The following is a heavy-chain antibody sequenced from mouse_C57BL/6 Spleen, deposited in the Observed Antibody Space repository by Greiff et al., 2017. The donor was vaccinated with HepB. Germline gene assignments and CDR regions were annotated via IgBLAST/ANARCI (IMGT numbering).Heavy chain of an antibody. CDR3: ARYGSSYYAMDY. V-gene: IGHV1-69*01. J-gene: IGHJ4*01. CDR1: GYTFTSYW. Sequence: QVQLQQPGAELVMPGASVKLSCKASGYTFTSYWMHWVKQRPGQGLEWIGEIDPSDSYTNYNQKFKGKSTLTVDKSSSTAYMQLSSLTSEDSAVYYCARYGSSYYAMDYWGQGTSVTVS. CDR2: IDPSDSYT. D-gene: IGHD1-1*01.